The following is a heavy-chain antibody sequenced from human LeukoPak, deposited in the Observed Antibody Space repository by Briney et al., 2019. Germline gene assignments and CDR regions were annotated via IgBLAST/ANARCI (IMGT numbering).Heavy chain of an antibody. CDR3: ARATQDGFPNTVDP. V-gene: IGHV4-38-2*02. J-gene: IGHJ5*02. CDR2: IYHSGTT. CDR1: NYSISSDYY. Sequence: SETLSLTCTVSNYSISSDYYWGWIRPSPGKGLEWIASIYHSGTTYYNPSLKSRVSISVDTSKNQFYLHLTSVTAADTAVYYCARATQDGFPNTVDPWGQGALVTVSS. D-gene: IGHD3-10*01.